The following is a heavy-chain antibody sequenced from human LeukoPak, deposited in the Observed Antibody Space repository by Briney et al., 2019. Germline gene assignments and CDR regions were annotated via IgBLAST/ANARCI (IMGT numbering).Heavy chain of an antibody. CDR3: ARLGQIQWLSKYSAFDI. CDR1: GGSISSYS. D-gene: IGHD6-19*01. Sequence: SGTLSLTCTVSGGSISSYSWGWIRQPPGKGLEWIGSIYYSGSTYYNPSLKSRVTISVDTSKNQFSLKLSSVTAADTAVYYCARLGQIQWLSKYSAFDIWGQGTMVTVSS. J-gene: IGHJ3*02. V-gene: IGHV4-39*01. CDR2: IYYSGST.